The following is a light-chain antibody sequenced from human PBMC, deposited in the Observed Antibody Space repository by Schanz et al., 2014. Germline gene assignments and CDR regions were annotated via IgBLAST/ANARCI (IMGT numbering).Light chain of an antibody. J-gene: IGLJ2*01. CDR3: CSYAGSTTLV. V-gene: IGLV2-23*02. Sequence: QSALTQPASVSGSPGQSITISCTGTSSDVGSYNLVSWYQQHPGKAPKLMIYEVSQWPSGVSDRFSGSKSGNTASLTISGLQAEDEADYYCCSYAGSTTLVFGGGTKVTVL. CDR2: EVS. CDR1: SSDVGSYNL.